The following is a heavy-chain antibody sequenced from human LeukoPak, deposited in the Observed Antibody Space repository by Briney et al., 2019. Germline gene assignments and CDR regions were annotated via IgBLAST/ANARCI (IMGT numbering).Heavy chain of an antibody. CDR3: ARDRAERHYYDSSGYILFDY. CDR2: ISSSCSTI. D-gene: IGHD3-22*01. Sequence: GGSLRLSWAASGFTFSDYYMSWIRQAPGKGLEWVSYISSSCSTIYYADSVKGRFTISRDNAKNSLYLQMNSLRAEDTAVYYCARDRAERHYYDSSGYILFDYWGQGTLVTVSS. J-gene: IGHJ4*02. CDR1: GFTFSDYY. V-gene: IGHV3-11*01.